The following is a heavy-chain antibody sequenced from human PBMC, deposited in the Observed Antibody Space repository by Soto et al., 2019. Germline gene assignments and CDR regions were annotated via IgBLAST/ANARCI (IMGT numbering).Heavy chain of an antibody. Sequence: SETLSLTCTVSGGSISSYYWSWIRQPPGKGLEWIGYIYYSGSTNYNPSLKSRVTISVDTSKNQFSLKLSSVTAADTAVYYCARGYGSGSYYTSRYTNFDYWGQGTLVTVS. CDR2: IYYSGST. CDR1: GGSISSYY. D-gene: IGHD3-10*01. J-gene: IGHJ4*02. CDR3: ARGYGSGSYYTSRYTNFDY. V-gene: IGHV4-59*01.